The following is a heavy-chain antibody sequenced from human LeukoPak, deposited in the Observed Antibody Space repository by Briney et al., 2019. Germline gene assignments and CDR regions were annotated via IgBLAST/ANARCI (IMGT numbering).Heavy chain of an antibody. CDR1: GFTFSNAW. V-gene: IGHV3-15*01. Sequence: PGGSLRLSCAASGFTFSNAWMSWVRQAPGKGLEWVGRIKSKTDGGTTDYAAPVKGRFIISRDDSKNTLYLQMNSLKTEDTAVYYCTTGTYYDFWSGYYYWGQGTLVTVSS. CDR2: IKSKTDGGTT. D-gene: IGHD3-3*01. CDR3: TTGTYYDFWSGYYY. J-gene: IGHJ4*02.